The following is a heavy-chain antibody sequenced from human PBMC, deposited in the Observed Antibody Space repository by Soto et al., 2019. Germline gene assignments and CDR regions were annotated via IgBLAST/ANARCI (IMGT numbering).Heavy chain of an antibody. J-gene: IGHJ4*02. D-gene: IGHD3-10*01. V-gene: IGHV3-23*01. Sequence: EVQLLESGGGLVQPGGSLRLSCAASGFTFNNYAMTWVRQAPGKGLECVSAISGGGDTTSNADSVKGRFTVSRDGSKNTLYLQMSGLRAEDTALYYCAKGRGGSGSLTPRVDFWGEGTLVTVSS. CDR1: GFTFNNYA. CDR3: AKGRGGSGSLTPRVDF. CDR2: ISGGGDTT.